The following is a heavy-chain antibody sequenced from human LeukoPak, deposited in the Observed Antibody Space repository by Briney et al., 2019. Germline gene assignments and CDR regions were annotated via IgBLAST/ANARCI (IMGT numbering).Heavy chain of an antibody. D-gene: IGHD3-22*01. CDR3: ARDGGYGKDFDY. Sequence: GGSLRLSRAASGFTFDDYGMSWVRQAPGKGLEWVSGINWNGGSTGYADSVKGRFTISRDNAKNSLYLQMNSLRAEDTALYYCARDGGYGKDFDYWGQGTLVTVSS. CDR1: GFTFDDYG. V-gene: IGHV3-20*04. J-gene: IGHJ4*02. CDR2: INWNGGST.